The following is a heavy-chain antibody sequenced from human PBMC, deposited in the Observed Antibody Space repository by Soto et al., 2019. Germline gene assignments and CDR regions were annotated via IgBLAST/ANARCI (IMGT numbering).Heavy chain of an antibody. D-gene: IGHD2-21*02. J-gene: IGHJ4*02. CDR2: INQDGTEK. CDR1: KFTFSSYW. V-gene: IGHV3-7*01. CDR3: ASEYGDDLKFFDF. Sequence: EVQLVESGGGLVQPGGSLRLSCVASKFTFSSYWMSWVRQAPGEGLEWVANINQDGTEKYYVDSVKGRFTISRDNAKNSLYLQMDSLRVEDTAVYYCASEYGDDLKFFDFWGQGTLVTVSS.